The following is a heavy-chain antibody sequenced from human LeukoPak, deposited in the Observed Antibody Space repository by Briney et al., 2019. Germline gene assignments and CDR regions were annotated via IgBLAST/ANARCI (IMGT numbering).Heavy chain of an antibody. J-gene: IGHJ4*02. CDR1: RITVTSNH. D-gene: IGHD6-19*01. CDR3: ARASQWLAFDT. CDR2: IYNGDNT. V-gene: IGHV3-66*01. Sequence: GGSLRLSCAASRITVTSNHMSWLRQAPGKGLEWVSVIYNGDNTNYADSVEGRFTISRDNSKNTLYLQMNSLRAEDTAVYFCARASQWLAFDTWGQGALVTVSS.